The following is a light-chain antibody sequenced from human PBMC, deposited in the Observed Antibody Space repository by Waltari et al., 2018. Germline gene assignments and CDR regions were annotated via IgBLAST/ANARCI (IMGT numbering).Light chain of an antibody. J-gene: IGLJ1*01. Sequence: QSALTQPASVSGSPGQSITLSCSGTDSDVGAYAFVSWYQQHPGKAPHLIIYEVSNRPSGISNRFSASKSGNTASLTISGLQAEDEADYYCSSYTTSSAPGVFGTGTRVTVL. V-gene: IGLV2-14*01. CDR2: EVS. CDR3: SSYTTSSAPGV. CDR1: DSDVGAYAF.